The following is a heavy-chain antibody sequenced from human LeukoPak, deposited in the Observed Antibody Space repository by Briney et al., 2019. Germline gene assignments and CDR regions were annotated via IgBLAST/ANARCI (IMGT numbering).Heavy chain of an antibody. CDR1: GGTFSSYA. Sequence: ASVKVSCKASGGTFSSYAISWVRQAPGQGLEWMGGIIPIFGTANYAQKFQGRVTIATDESTSTAYMELSSLRSEDTAVYYCARGVVPALVYAFDIWGQGTMVTVSS. V-gene: IGHV1-69*05. CDR3: ARGVVPALVYAFDI. D-gene: IGHD2-2*01. CDR2: IIPIFGTA. J-gene: IGHJ3*02.